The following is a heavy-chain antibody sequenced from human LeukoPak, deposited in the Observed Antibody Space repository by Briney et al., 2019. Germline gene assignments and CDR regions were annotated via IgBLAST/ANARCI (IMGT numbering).Heavy chain of an antibody. CDR2: IIPNSGGT. CDR3: ARGSYSGSDLTLYFDY. J-gene: IGHJ4*02. D-gene: IGHD5-12*01. V-gene: IGHV1-2*02. Sequence: ASVKVSCKASGYTFTDYYIHWVRRAPGQGLEWMGWIIPNSGGTDYAQKFQGRVTMTRDTSISTAYMELSSLRSDDTAVYFCARGSYSGSDLTLYFDYWGQGTLVTVSS. CDR1: GYTFTDYY.